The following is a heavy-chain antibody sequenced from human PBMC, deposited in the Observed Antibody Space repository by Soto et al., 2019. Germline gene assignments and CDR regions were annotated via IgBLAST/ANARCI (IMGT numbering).Heavy chain of an antibody. Sequence: SVKVSCKASGFTFTSSAVQWVRQARGQRLEWIGWIVVGSGNTNYAQKFQERVTITRDMSTSTAYMELSSLRSEDTAVYYCAAFPLWFGKPSLLVDYWGQGTLVTVSS. V-gene: IGHV1-58*01. CDR3: AAFPLWFGKPSLLVDY. D-gene: IGHD3-10*01. CDR1: GFTFTSSA. J-gene: IGHJ4*02. CDR2: IVVGSGNT.